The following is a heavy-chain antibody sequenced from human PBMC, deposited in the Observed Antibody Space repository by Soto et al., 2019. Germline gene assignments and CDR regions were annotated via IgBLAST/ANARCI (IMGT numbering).Heavy chain of an antibody. J-gene: IGHJ6*02. V-gene: IGHV3-74*01. D-gene: IGHD1-1*01. Sequence: GGSLRLSCSASGFMFNTYWMHWVRQAPGKGLTWVSRINSDGSGINYADSVKGRFTISRDNAKNTLYLQMSSLRAEDSAVYYCARDRSYNMDVWGQGTTVTSP. CDR2: INSDGSGI. CDR3: ARDRSYNMDV. CDR1: GFMFNTYW.